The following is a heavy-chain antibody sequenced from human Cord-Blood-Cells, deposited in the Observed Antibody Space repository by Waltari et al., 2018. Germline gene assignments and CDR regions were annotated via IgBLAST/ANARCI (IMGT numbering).Heavy chain of an antibody. Sequence: SYAISWVRQAPGQGLEWMGGIIPIFGTANYAQKFQGRVTITADESTSTAYMELSSLRSEDTAVYYCARDRQFGRNYDILTGYYYWVQGTLVTVSS. J-gene: IGHJ4*02. D-gene: IGHD3-9*01. CDR3: ARDRQFGRNYDILTGYYY. CDR1: SYA. V-gene: IGHV1-69*01. CDR2: IIPIFGTA.